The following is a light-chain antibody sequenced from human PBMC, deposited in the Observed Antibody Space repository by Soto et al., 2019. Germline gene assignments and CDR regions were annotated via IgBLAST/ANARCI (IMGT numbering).Light chain of an antibody. CDR2: SAS. CDR1: QSVSDN. V-gene: IGKV1-39*01. J-gene: IGKJ4*01. CDR3: QQSYSSLFT. Sequence: DIQMTQSPPSLSVSVGDRVTITCRASQSVSDNVNWYQHKPGVVPKLLIHSASFLQSGVPSRISGSGYGTDFTLTISSLQPEDFATYYCQQSYSSLFTFGGGTRVEIK.